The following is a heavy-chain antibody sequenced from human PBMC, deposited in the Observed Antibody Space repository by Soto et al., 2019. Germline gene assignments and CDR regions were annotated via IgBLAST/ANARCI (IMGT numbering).Heavy chain of an antibody. J-gene: IGHJ5*02. Sequence: PGGSLRLSCAASGFTFSVHYMSWVRQAPGKGLEWVGRTRNKPNSYTTEDAASVRGRFTISSDDSKNSRYLQMNSLKTEDTAVYYCAMEGSGPGWTWGQGT. D-gene: IGHD3-10*01. CDR3: AMEGSGPGWT. V-gene: IGHV3-72*01. CDR1: GFTFSVHY. CDR2: TRNKPNSYTT.